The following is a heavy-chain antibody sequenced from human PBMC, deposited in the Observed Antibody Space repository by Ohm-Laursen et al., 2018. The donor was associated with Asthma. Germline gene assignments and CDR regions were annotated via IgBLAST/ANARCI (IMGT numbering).Heavy chain of an antibody. CDR2: ISYDGSNK. CDR3: AAGTPLDY. V-gene: IGHV3-30*03. CDR1: GFTFSSYG. D-gene: IGHD6-13*01. J-gene: IGHJ4*02. Sequence: SLRLSCAASGFTFSSYGMHWVRQAPGKGLEWVAVISYDGSNKYYADSVKGRFTISRDNSKNTLYLQMNSLRAEDTAVYYCAAGTPLDYWGQGTLVTVSS.